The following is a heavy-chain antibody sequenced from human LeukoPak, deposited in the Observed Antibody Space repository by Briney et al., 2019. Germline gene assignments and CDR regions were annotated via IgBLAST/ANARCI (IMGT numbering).Heavy chain of an antibody. CDR1: GFTFSSYA. Sequence: GGSLRLSCAASGFTFSSYAMSWVRQAPGKGLEWVSGISGGGGSTYYADSVKGRFTISRDNSKNTLYLQMNSLRAEDTAVYYCAKTRYTYGFHPDHWGQGTLVTVSS. V-gene: IGHV3-23*01. J-gene: IGHJ4*02. CDR2: ISGGGGST. D-gene: IGHD5-18*01. CDR3: AKTRYTYGFHPDH.